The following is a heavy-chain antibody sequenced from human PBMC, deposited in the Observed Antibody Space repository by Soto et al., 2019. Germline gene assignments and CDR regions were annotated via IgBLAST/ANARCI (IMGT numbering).Heavy chain of an antibody. CDR3: ERKLNYGLDV. CDR1: EYVIITGYC. J-gene: IGHJ6*02. V-gene: IGHV4-38-2*01. Sequence: PSWTHSLTCAFCEYVIITGYCLNWILQPPGKGLEWIGSIYHSENTYYNPSLKSRVTISADTSKNQFSLRLSSVTAADTAVYYCERKLNYGLDVSGLGTTATVSS. CDR2: IYHSENT.